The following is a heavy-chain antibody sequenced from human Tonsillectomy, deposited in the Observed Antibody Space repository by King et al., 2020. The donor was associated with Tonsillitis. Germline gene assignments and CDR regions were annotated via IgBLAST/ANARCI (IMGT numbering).Heavy chain of an antibody. D-gene: IGHD2-21*02. Sequence: VQLVESGGGVVQPGRSLRLSCAASGFTFSNYAMHWVRQAPGKGLEWVAIISYDGSNKYYADSVKGRFTISRDNSKNTLSLQRNSLRPEDTAVYYCARDTAHLVPKYLDYWGQGTLVTVSS. CDR1: GFTFSNYA. J-gene: IGHJ4*02. CDR3: ARDTAHLVPKYLDY. CDR2: ISYDGSNK. V-gene: IGHV3-30*04.